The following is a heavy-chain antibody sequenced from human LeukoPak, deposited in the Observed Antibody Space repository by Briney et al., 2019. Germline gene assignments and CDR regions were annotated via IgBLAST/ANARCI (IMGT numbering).Heavy chain of an antibody. V-gene: IGHV3-15*01. Sequence: GGSLRLSCAASGFTFSNAWMSWVRQAPGKGLEWVGRIKSKTGGGTTDYAAPVKGRFTISRDDSKNTLYLQMNSLKTEDTAAYYCTTLHYCSGGSCYGILWGQGTLVTVSS. CDR2: IKSKTGGGTT. J-gene: IGHJ4*02. D-gene: IGHD2-15*01. CDR3: TTLHYCSGGSCYGIL. CDR1: GFTFSNAW.